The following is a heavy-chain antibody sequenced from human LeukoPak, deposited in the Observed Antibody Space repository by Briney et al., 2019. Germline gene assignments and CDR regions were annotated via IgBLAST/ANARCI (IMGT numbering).Heavy chain of an antibody. CDR2: ISGSGGST. J-gene: IGHJ4*02. D-gene: IGHD6-13*01. CDR1: GFTFSSYA. Sequence: GGSLRLSCAASGFTFSSYAMSWVRQAPGKGLEWVSAISGSGGSTYYADSVKGRFTISRDNSKNSLYLQMNSLRAEDTALYYCAKDEGVAAASFDYWGQGTLVTVSS. CDR3: AKDEGVAAASFDY. V-gene: IGHV3-23*01.